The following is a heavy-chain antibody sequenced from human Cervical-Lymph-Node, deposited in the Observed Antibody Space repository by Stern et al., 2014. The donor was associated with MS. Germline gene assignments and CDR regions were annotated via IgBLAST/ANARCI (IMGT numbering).Heavy chain of an antibody. CDR2: IIPYNGGT. D-gene: IGHD1-14*01. Sequence: VQLVQSGAEVKIPGASVRVSCKASGYTFTDSYIHWVRQAPGQGLAWMGWIIPYNGGTNSAQKLQGSVTMTTDTSSSTAYLELSRLTSDDTAVYYCASDDGIRRLDHWGQGTQVIVSS. V-gene: IGHV1-2*02. CDR1: GYTFTDSY. J-gene: IGHJ4*02. CDR3: ASDDGIRRLDH.